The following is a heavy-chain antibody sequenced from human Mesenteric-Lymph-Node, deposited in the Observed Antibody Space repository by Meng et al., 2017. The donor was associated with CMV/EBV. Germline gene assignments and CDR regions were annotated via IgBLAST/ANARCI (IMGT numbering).Heavy chain of an antibody. Sequence: SFSGHYWSWIRQTPGKGLEWVGEINHSGTTNYNPSLKSRVTISIDTSKNQFSLKLSSVTAADTAVYYCASSRNYNSYSSSWFTFFDLWGRGTLVTVSS. V-gene: IGHV4-34*01. CDR1: SFSGHY. D-gene: IGHD6-13*01. CDR3: ASSRNYNSYSSSWFTFFDL. J-gene: IGHJ2*01. CDR2: INHSGTT.